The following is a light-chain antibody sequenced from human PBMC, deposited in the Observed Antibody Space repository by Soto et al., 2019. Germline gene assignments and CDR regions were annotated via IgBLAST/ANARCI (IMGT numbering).Light chain of an antibody. V-gene: IGKV3-20*01. CDR3: QHDGTSLGT. J-gene: IGKJ1*01. Sequence: EIMLTHSPGTLSLSPGEKTTNSCRASQSVSSSFLAWYQQKPGQAPRLLIYGASIRATGIPDRFSGSGSGTDFTLTISRLVPEDFAMYLCQHDGTSLGTFGQGTKVDIK. CDR2: GAS. CDR1: QSVSSSF.